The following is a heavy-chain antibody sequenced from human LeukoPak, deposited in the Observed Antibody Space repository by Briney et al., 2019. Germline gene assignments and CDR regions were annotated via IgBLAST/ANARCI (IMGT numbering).Heavy chain of an antibody. J-gene: IGHJ5*02. CDR1: GFTFSSYG. D-gene: IGHD2-15*01. CDR3: AKDREVVVAARRYNWFDP. V-gene: IGHV3-30*18. Sequence: GGSLRLSCAASGFTFSSYGLHWVRQAPGKGLEWVAVISYDGSNKYYADSVKGRFTISRDNSKNTLYLQMNSLRAEDTAVYYCAKDREVVVAARRYNWFDPWGQGTLVTVSS. CDR2: ISYDGSNK.